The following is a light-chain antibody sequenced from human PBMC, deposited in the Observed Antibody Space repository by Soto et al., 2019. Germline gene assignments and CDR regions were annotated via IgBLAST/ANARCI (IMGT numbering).Light chain of an antibody. Sequence: QSALTQPASVSGSPGQSINISCTGTSSDVGSYNLVSWYPQHPGKAPKHMIYEGSKRPSGVSNRFSGSKSGNTASLTISGLQAEDEADYYCCSYAGSSTYVVFGGGTKVTVL. J-gene: IGLJ2*01. CDR3: CSYAGSSTYVV. CDR2: EGS. V-gene: IGLV2-23*01. CDR1: SSDVGSYNL.